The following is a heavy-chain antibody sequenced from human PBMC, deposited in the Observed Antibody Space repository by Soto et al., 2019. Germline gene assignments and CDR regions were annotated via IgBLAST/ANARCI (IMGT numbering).Heavy chain of an antibody. CDR3: GKERRGSGWSVCNF. V-gene: IGHV3-23*01. CDR2: ISGSGDSA. Sequence: GVSLRLSCTASGFPFSHYAMNWVRQGPGTRLEWVADISGSGDSARYADSVRGRFTISRDNSRDTLYLQMNSLRVDDTAVYYCGKERRGSGWSVCNFWGQGALVTVSS. J-gene: IGHJ4*02. D-gene: IGHD6-19*01. CDR1: GFPFSHYA.